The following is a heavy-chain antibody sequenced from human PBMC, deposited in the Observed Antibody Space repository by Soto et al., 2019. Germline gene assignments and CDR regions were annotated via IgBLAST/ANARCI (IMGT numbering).Heavy chain of an antibody. CDR3: ARDSFDSSGYYYVDY. V-gene: IGHV1-18*01. CDR2: ISAYNGNT. CDR1: GYTFTSYG. D-gene: IGHD3-22*01. J-gene: IGHJ4*02. Sequence: ASVKVSCKASGYTFTSYGISWVRQATGQGLEWMGWISAYNGNTNYAQKLQGRVTMTTDTSTSTAYMELRSLRSDDTAVYYCARDSFDSSGYYYVDYWGQGTLVTVSS.